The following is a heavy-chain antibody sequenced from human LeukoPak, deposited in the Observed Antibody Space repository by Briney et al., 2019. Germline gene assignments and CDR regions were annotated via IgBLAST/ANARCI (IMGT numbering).Heavy chain of an antibody. Sequence: GGSLRLSCAASGFTVSSNYMSWVCQAPGKGLEWVSVIYSGSDTYYADSVKGRFTISRDNSKNTLYLQMNSLRAEDTAVYYCVGGPYSSSWYILGYWGQGTLVTVSS. V-gene: IGHV3-53*01. CDR3: VGGPYSSSWYILGY. CDR1: GFTVSSNY. D-gene: IGHD6-13*01. CDR2: IYSGSDT. J-gene: IGHJ4*02.